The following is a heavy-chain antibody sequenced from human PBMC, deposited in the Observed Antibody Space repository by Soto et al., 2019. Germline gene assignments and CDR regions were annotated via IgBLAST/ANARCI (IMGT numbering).Heavy chain of an antibody. CDR3: ARLGGVTATKYYYYGMDV. Sequence: SETLSFTCTVSGGSISSSSYYWGCIRQPPGKGLAWLGSFYYSGSTYYNPSLRSRVTISVHTSKNQFSLNLSSVTAADTAVYYCARLGGVTATKYYYYGMDVWGQGTTVT. D-gene: IGHD2-21*02. CDR2: FYYSGST. V-gene: IGHV4-39*01. J-gene: IGHJ6*02. CDR1: GGSISSSSYY.